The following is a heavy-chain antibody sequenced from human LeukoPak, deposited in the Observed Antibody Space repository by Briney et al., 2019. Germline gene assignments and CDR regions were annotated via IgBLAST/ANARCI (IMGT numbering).Heavy chain of an antibody. D-gene: IGHD1-26*01. Sequence: GGSLRLSCAASGFTSSSYSMNWVRQAPGKGLEWVSSISSSSSYIYYADSVKGRFTISRDNAKNSLYLQMNSLRAEDTAVYYCARGGKWELLGYWGQGTLVTVSS. CDR1: GFTSSSYS. CDR3: ARGGKWELLGY. CDR2: ISSSSSYI. J-gene: IGHJ4*02. V-gene: IGHV3-21*01.